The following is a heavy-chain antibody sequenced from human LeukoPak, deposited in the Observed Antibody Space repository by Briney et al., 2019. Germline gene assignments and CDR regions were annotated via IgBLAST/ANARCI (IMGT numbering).Heavy chain of an antibody. D-gene: IGHD3-3*01. CDR1: GFIFDDYA. V-gene: IGHV3-43D*03. CDR3: VRHDFWSGFKGGDY. J-gene: IGHJ4*02. Sequence: GGSLRLSCAASGFIFDDYAMYWVRQAPGKGLEFVSLISWDGGNTFYLDSVKGRFTISRDNSRNSLYLQMNSLRAEDTAFYYCVRHDFWSGFKGGDYWGQGTLVTVSS. CDR2: ISWDGGNT.